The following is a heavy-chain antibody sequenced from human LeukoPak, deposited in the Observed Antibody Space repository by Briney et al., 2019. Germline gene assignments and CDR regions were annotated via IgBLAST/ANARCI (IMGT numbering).Heavy chain of an antibody. CDR3: ARAPILTTINFDS. CDR1: GGSFSGYY. J-gene: IGHJ4*02. V-gene: IGHV4-34*01. D-gene: IGHD4-4*01. Sequence: SETLSLTCAVYGGSFSGYYWSWIRQPPGEGVEWIGEINHSGNTNYNPSLKSRVTISVDTSKNQFSLKLSSVTAADTAVYYCARAPILTTINFDSWGQGALVTVSS. CDR2: INHSGNT.